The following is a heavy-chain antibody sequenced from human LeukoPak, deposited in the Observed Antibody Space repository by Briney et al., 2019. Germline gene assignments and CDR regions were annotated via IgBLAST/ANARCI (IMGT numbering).Heavy chain of an antibody. Sequence: PSETLSLTCTVSVGSISSSSYYWGWIRQPPGKGLEWIGSIYYTGSTYYNPSLKSRVTISVDTSKNQFSLKLSSVTAADTAVYYCARDIGNGGSFSFDYWGQGTLVTVSS. J-gene: IGHJ4*02. V-gene: IGHV4-39*02. CDR1: VGSISSSSYY. D-gene: IGHD1-26*01. CDR3: ARDIGNGGSFSFDY. CDR2: IYYTGST.